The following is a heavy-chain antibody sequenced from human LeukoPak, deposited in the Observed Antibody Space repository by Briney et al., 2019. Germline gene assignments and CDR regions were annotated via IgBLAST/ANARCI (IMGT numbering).Heavy chain of an antibody. Sequence: ASVKVSCKASGYTFTGYYMHWVRQAPGQGLEWMGWINPNSGGTNYAQKFQGWVAMTRDTSISTAYTELSRLRSDDTAVYYCARDIFANGGDAFDIWGQGTMVTVSS. CDR3: ARDIFANGGDAFDI. J-gene: IGHJ3*02. D-gene: IGHD3-16*01. CDR2: INPNSGGT. V-gene: IGHV1-2*04. CDR1: GYTFTGYY.